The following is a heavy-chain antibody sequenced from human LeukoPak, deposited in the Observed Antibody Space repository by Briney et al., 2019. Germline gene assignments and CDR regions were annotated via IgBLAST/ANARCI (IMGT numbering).Heavy chain of an antibody. CDR1: GYTFTSYY. D-gene: IGHD3-9*01. Sequence: ASAKVSCKASGYTFTSYYMHWVRQAPGQGLEWMGIINPSGGSTSYAQKFQGRVTMTRDTSTSTVYMELSSLRSEDTAVYYCARDRRYYDILTGYRGYYYYGMDVWGKGTTVTVSS. CDR2: INPSGGST. CDR3: ARDRRYYDILTGYRGYYYYGMDV. V-gene: IGHV1-46*01. J-gene: IGHJ6*04.